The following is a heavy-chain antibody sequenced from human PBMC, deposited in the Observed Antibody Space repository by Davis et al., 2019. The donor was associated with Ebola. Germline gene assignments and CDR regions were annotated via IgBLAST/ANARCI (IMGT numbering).Heavy chain of an antibody. Sequence: ASVKVSCKASGYTFTGYYMHWVRQAPGQGLEWMGWINPNSGGTNYAQKFQGWVTMTRDTSISTAYMELSRLRSDDTAVYYCARRVGDYMGGMDVWGQGTTVTVSS. J-gene: IGHJ6*02. CDR2: INPNSGGT. CDR1: GYTFTGYY. D-gene: IGHD5-12*01. CDR3: ARRVGDYMGGMDV. V-gene: IGHV1-2*04.